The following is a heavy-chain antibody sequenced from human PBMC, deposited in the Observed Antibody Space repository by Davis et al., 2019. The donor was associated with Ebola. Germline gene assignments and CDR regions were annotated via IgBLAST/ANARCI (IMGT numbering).Heavy chain of an antibody. CDR2: IYYSGST. D-gene: IGHD2-15*01. Sequence: MPSETLSLTCAVYGGSFSGYSWSWIRQPPGKGLEWIGYIYYSGSTNYNPSLKSRVTLSVDTSKNQFSLKLSSVTAADTAVYYCAREYCSGGSCSVFDYWGQGTLVTVSS. CDR3: AREYCSGGSCSVFDY. J-gene: IGHJ4*02. V-gene: IGHV4-59*01. CDR1: GGSFSGYS.